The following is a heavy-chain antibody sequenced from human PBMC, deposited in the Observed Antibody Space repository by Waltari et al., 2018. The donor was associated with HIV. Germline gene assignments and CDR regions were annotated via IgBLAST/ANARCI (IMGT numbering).Heavy chain of an antibody. D-gene: IGHD4-17*01. CDR1: GGSISSGGYY. CDR3: ARASTVTPFYYYGMDV. V-gene: IGHV4-31*03. J-gene: IGHJ6*02. CDR2: ISYSGST. Sequence: QVQLQESGPGLVKPSQTLSLTCTVSGGSISSGGYYWSWIRQHPGKGLEWIRYISYSGSTYYSPSLKGRVTISVDTSKNQFSLKLSSVTAADTAVYYCARASTVTPFYYYGMDVWGQGTTVTVSS.